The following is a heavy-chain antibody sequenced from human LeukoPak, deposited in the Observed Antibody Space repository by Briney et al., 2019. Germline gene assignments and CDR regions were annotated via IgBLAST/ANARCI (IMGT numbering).Heavy chain of an antibody. J-gene: IGHJ4*02. CDR2: IYSGGST. CDR3: ARDTRGYLDY. CDR1: GFTFSNYA. D-gene: IGHD5-12*01. Sequence: GGSLRLSCSASGFTFSNYAMSWVRQAPGKGLEWVSVIYSGGSTYYADSVKGRFTISRDNSKNTLYLQMNSLRAEDTAVYYCARDTRGYLDYWGQGTLVTVSS. V-gene: IGHV3-53*01.